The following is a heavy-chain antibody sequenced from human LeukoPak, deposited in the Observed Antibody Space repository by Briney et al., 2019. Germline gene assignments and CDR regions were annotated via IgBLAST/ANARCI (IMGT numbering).Heavy chain of an antibody. CDR2: IYSGGST. Sequence: GGSLRLSCAASGFTVSSNYMNWVRQTPGKGLEWVSVIYSGGSTYYADSVKGRFTISRENSKNTLYLQMNSLRAEDTAVYYCARDNNYWGQGTLVTVSS. CDR3: ARDNNY. J-gene: IGHJ4*02. V-gene: IGHV3-53*01. CDR1: GFTVSSNY.